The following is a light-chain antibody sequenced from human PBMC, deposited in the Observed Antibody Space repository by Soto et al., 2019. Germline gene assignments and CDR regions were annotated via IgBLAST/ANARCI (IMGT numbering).Light chain of an antibody. V-gene: IGLV2-14*01. CDR2: DVS. CDR1: SSDVGGYND. CDR3: SSYTSSSTYV. J-gene: IGLJ1*01. Sequence: QSVLTQPASVSGSPGQSITISCTGTSSDVGGYNDVSWYQQHPGKAPKLMIYDVSNRPSGVSNRFSGSKSGNTASLTISGLQDDDEADYYCSSYTSSSTYVFGTGTKLTVL.